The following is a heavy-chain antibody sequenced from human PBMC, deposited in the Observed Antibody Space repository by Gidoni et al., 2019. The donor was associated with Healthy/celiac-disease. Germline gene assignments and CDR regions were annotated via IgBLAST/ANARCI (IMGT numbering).Heavy chain of an antibody. Sequence: QVQLVESGGGVVQPGRSLRLSCAASGFTFSSYAMHWVRQAPGKGLEWVAVISYDGSNKYYADSVKGRFTISRDNSKNTLYLQMNSLRAEDTAVYYCARGSLGYCSGGSCYHLYGMDVWGQGTTVTVSS. V-gene: IGHV3-30-3*01. J-gene: IGHJ6*02. CDR2: ISYDGSNK. D-gene: IGHD2-15*01. CDR3: ARGSLGYCSGGSCYHLYGMDV. CDR1: GFTFSSYA.